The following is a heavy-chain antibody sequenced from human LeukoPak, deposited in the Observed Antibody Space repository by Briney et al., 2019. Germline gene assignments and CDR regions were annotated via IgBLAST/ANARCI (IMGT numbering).Heavy chain of an antibody. Sequence: ASVKVSCKASGWTFTSCGISWVRQAPGQGREWVGWISADNGNRNYAQKLQGRVTMTTETSTSTAYMELRSLRSDDTAVYYGARGVVVAGGYWGQGTLVTVSS. CDR1: GWTFTSCG. V-gene: IGHV1-18*01. J-gene: IGHJ4*02. CDR3: ARGVVVAGGY. CDR2: ISADNGNR. D-gene: IGHD6-19*01.